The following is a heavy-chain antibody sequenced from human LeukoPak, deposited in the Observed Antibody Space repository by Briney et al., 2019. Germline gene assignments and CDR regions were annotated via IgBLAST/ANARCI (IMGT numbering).Heavy chain of an antibody. V-gene: IGHV3-30*18. Sequence: GRSLRLSCAASGFTFSSYGMHWVRQAPGKGLEWVAVISYDGSNKYYADSVKGRLTISRDNSKNTLYLQMNSLRAEDTAVYYCAKDVGGWLQFEDFDYWGQGTLVTVSS. CDR1: GFTFSSYG. CDR2: ISYDGSNK. D-gene: IGHD5-24*01. CDR3: AKDVGGWLQFEDFDY. J-gene: IGHJ4*02.